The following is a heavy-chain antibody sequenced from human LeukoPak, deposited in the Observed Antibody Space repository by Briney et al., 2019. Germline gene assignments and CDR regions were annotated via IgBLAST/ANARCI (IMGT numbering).Heavy chain of an antibody. V-gene: IGHV3-74*01. Sequence: GGSLRLSCAASGFTFSTYWMHWVRQAPGKGLVWVSRINSDGSHTNYADSVKGRFTISRDNAKKTLYLQMSNLRAEDTAVYYCATGGGGSEYWGQGTLVTVSS. CDR2: INSDGSHT. D-gene: IGHD3-16*01. CDR3: ATGGGGSEY. CDR1: GFTFSTYW. J-gene: IGHJ4*02.